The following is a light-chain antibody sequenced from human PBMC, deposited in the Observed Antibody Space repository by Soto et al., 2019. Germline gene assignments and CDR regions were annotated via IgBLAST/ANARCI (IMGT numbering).Light chain of an antibody. Sequence: EIVMTQSPATLSVSPGERATLSCRASQSVSSNLAWYQQKPGQAPRLLIYGASTRSTGIPARFSGSGSGTEFTHTISSLQSEDFAVYYCQQYNNWPPLYTFGQGTKVDIK. J-gene: IGKJ2*01. V-gene: IGKV3-15*01. CDR3: QQYNNWPPLYT. CDR1: QSVSSN. CDR2: GAS.